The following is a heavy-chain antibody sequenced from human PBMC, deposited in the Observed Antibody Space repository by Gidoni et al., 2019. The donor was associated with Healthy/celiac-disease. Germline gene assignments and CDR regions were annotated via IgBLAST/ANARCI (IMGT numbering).Heavy chain of an antibody. CDR3: ARIALGDYDSSGYLDY. V-gene: IGHV2-26*01. J-gene: IGHJ4*02. D-gene: IGHD3-22*01. CDR1: GFSLSNARMG. CDR2: IFSNDEK. Sequence: QVTLKESGPVLVKPTETLTLTCTVSGFSLSNARMGVSWIRQPPGKALEWLAHIFSNDEKSYSTSLKSRLTISKDTSKSQVVLTMTNMDPVDTATYYCARIALGDYDSSGYLDYWGQGTLVTVSS.